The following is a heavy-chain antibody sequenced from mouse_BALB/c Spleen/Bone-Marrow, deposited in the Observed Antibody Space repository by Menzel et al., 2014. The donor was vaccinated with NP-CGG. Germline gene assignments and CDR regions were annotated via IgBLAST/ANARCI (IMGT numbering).Heavy chain of an antibody. J-gene: IGHJ2*01. D-gene: IGHD2-1*01. CDR1: GYSFTNFW. Sequence: VQGVESGAELVRPGTSVKMSCKAAGYSFTNFWIGWVKQRPGHGLEWIGDIYPKNDDANYNEKFKGRATLTVGTSSSTAYMQLSGLTSEDSAIYYCTRHYGNYDYWGQGSALTVSS. V-gene: IGHV1-63*02. CDR2: IYPKNDDA. CDR3: TRHYGNYDY.